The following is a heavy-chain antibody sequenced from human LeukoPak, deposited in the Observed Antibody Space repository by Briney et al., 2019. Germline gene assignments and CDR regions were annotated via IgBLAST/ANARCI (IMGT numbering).Heavy chain of an antibody. Sequence: SVKVSCKASGGTFSSYAISWVRQAPGQGLEWMGGIVPIFGTANYAQKFQGRVTITADESTSTAYMELSSLRSEDTAVYYCARAVGYGGNSGGFDYWGQGTLVTVSS. CDR1: GGTFSSYA. J-gene: IGHJ4*02. D-gene: IGHD4-23*01. V-gene: IGHV1-69*13. CDR2: IVPIFGTA. CDR3: ARAVGYGGNSGGFDY.